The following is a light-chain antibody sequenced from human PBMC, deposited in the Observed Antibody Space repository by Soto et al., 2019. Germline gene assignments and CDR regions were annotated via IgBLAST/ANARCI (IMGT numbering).Light chain of an antibody. CDR1: QGISSW. V-gene: IGKV1D-12*01. Sequence: DIQMTQSPSSVSASVGDRVTITCRASQGISSWLAWYQQKPGKAPKLLIYVTYNLQGGVPSRFRGSGAGTDFSLTFSSLQPEDFATYYCQQANSFPVTFGQGTRLEIK. CDR2: VTY. CDR3: QQANSFPVT. J-gene: IGKJ5*01.